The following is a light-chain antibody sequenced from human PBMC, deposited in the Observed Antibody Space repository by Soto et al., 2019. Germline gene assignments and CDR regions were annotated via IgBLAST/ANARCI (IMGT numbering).Light chain of an antibody. V-gene: IGKV3-20*01. Sequence: EIVLTQSPGTLSLSPGERATLSCRASQSVSSSYLAWYQQKPGQAPRGLIYGASSRATGIPDRFSGSGSGTDFTLTISRLEPEDFAVYYCQQYGSSVYTFGQGTKLEIK. CDR1: QSVSSSY. CDR2: GAS. CDR3: QQYGSSVYT. J-gene: IGKJ2*01.